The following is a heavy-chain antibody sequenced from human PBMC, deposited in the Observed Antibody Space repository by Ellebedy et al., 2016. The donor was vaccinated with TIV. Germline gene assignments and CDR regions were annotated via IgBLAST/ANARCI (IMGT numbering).Heavy chain of an antibody. CDR3: ARNWAAGGNYYYGMDV. Sequence: GESLKISCKGSGYDFARYWIAWVRPMPGEGLEWMGIINPGDSDSRYSPSFQGHVTISADKSISTAYLQWSSLQASDTAMYYCARNWAAGGNYYYGMDVWGQGTTLTVSS. V-gene: IGHV5-51*01. D-gene: IGHD6-13*01. CDR1: GYDFARYW. CDR2: INPGDSDS. J-gene: IGHJ6*02.